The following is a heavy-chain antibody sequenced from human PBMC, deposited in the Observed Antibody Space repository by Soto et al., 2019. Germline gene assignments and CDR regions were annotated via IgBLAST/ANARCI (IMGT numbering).Heavy chain of an antibody. CDR3: AREVAYGDKPDY. CDR2: ISSSGSTI. V-gene: IGHV3-48*03. Sequence: TGGSLRLSCAASGFTFSSYEMNWVRQAPGKGLEWVSYISSSGSTIYYADPVKGRFTISRDNAKNSLYLQMNSLNAEDTAVYYGAREVAYGDKPDYWGQGTLVTVSS. J-gene: IGHJ4*02. CDR1: GFTFSSYE. D-gene: IGHD4-17*01.